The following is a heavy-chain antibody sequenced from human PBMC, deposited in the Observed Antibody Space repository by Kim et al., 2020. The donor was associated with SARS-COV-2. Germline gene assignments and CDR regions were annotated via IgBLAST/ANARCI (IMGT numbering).Heavy chain of an antibody. D-gene: IGHD3-22*01. V-gene: IGHV4-59*01. CDR1: GGSISGYY. CDR3: ARLPRYYYDNSGDDWYFDL. CDR2: ISYSGST. Sequence: SETLSLTCTVSGGSISGYYWSWIRQPPGRGLEWIGHISYSGSTQYNPSLKSRLTMSLGTSKNQFFLNLSSVTAADTAVYYCARLPRYYYDNSGDDWYFDLWGRGPLVTVS. J-gene: IGHJ2*01.